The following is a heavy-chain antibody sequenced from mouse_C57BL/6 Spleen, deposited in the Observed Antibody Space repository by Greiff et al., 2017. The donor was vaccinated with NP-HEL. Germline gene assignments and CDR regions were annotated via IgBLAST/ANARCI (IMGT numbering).Heavy chain of an antibody. D-gene: IGHD3-2*02. Sequence: ESGPGLVKPSQSLSLTCSVTGYSITSGYYWNWIRQFPGNKLEWMGYISYDGSNNYNPSLKNRISITRDTSKNQFFLKLNSVTTEDTATYYCARDSSGLAWFAYWGQGTLVTVSA. CDR2: ISYDGSN. V-gene: IGHV3-6*01. J-gene: IGHJ3*01. CDR1: GYSITSGYY. CDR3: ARDSSGLAWFAY.